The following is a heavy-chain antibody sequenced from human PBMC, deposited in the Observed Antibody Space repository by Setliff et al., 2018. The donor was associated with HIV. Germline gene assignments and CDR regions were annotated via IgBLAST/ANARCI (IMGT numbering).Heavy chain of an antibody. CDR3: ATLTRGYTYGSFDY. J-gene: IGHJ4*02. Sequence: SVKVSCKASGGTFNSFAINWVRQAPGQGLEWIGKIIPIFGEANYAQKFQGRVTITADTSTDTAYMDLSSLRSEDTAVYYCATLTRGYTYGSFDYWGQGTLVTVSS. V-gene: IGHV1-69*04. D-gene: IGHD5-18*01. CDR1: GGTFNSFA. CDR2: IIPIFGEA.